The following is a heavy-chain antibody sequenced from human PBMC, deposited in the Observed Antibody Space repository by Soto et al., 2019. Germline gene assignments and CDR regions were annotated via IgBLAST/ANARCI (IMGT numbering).Heavy chain of an antibody. V-gene: IGHV3-23*01. D-gene: IGHD2-15*01. CDR2: ISGSGGRT. J-gene: IGHJ4*02. Sequence: PGGSLRLSCAASGFTFSSYAMSWVRQAPGKGLEWVSSISGSGGRTYYADSVKGRFTISRDNSKNTLYLRMNSLRAEDTAVYYCAKEAGGSCYRCFDYWGQGTLVTVSS. CDR3: AKEAGGSCYRCFDY. CDR1: GFTFSSYA.